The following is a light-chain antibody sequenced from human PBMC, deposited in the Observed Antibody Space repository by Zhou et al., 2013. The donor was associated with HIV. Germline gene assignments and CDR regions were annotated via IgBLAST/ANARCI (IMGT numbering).Light chain of an antibody. Sequence: DIQLTQSPSSLSAVIRDRVTITCQASEDIGPYLNWYQQRPGRAPRLLIYAASSLQSGVPSRFSGSGSGTDFTLTISSLQPEDFATYYCQQSYSTPHTFGQGTKLEIK. CDR2: AAS. V-gene: IGKV1-39*01. J-gene: IGKJ2*01. CDR1: EDIGPY. CDR3: QQSYSTPHT.